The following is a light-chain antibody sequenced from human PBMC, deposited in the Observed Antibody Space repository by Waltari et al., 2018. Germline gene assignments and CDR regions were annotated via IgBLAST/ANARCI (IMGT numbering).Light chain of an antibody. CDR1: QSLLRSTGYTF. V-gene: IGKV2-28*01. Sequence: DIVMTQSPLSLSVTPGEPASISCRSSQSLLRSTGYTFLAWYLQKPGQPPQLLISLGSDRASVVPDRFSGSGTGTDFTLKISRVEAEDVGIYYCMQALHTPTTFGPGTKVDIK. J-gene: IGKJ3*01. CDR3: MQALHTPTT. CDR2: LGS.